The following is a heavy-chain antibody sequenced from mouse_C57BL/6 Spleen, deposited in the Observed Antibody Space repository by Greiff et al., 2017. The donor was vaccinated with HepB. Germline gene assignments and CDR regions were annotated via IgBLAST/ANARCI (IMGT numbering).Heavy chain of an antibody. Sequence: VQLQQSGAELVRPGSSVKLSCKASGYTFTSYWMDWVKQRPGQGLEWIGNIYPSDSETHYNQKFKDKATLTVDKSSSTAYMQLSSLTAEDSAVYYGARWVGLYDYDGLAYWGQGTLVTVSA. D-gene: IGHD2-4*01. CDR3: ARWVGLYDYDGLAY. CDR2: IYPSDSET. J-gene: IGHJ3*01. CDR1: GYTFTSYW. V-gene: IGHV1-61*01.